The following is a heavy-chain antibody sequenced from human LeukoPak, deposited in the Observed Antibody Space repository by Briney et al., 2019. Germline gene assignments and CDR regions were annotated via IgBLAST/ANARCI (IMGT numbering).Heavy chain of an antibody. CDR2: MNQFGTEI. J-gene: IGHJ4*02. Sequence: GGSLRLSCAAPKFTFSDYYMTWVRQAPGKGPEWVAYMNQFGTEIKYLDSVKGRFAISRDNAKNSLYLWMTSLTADDTAVYYCARGTYYYEFWGQGTLVIVSS. V-gene: IGHV3-7*04. CDR3: ARGTYYYEF. CDR1: KFTFSDYY. D-gene: IGHD3/OR15-3a*01.